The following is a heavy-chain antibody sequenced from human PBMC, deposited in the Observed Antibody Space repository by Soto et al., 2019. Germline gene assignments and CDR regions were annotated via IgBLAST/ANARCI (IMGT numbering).Heavy chain of an antibody. CDR2: IYYSGST. D-gene: IGHD3-10*01. Sequence: SETLSLTCSVSAGSISSDSYYWGWIRQPPGKGLEWIGSIYYSGSTYYNPSLKSRVTISVDTSKNQFSLKLSSVTAADTAVYYCARAPRGNYGYPSYFDYWGQGTLVTVSS. CDR1: AGSISSDSYY. CDR3: ARAPRGNYGYPSYFDY. J-gene: IGHJ4*02. V-gene: IGHV4-39*07.